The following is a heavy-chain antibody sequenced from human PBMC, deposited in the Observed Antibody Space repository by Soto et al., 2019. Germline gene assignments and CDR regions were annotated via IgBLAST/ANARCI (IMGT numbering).Heavy chain of an antibody. D-gene: IGHD2-15*01. CDR1: GFTFSSYA. CDR2: ISYDGSNK. Sequence: GGSLRLSCAASGFTFSSYAMHWVRQAPGKGLEWVAVISYDGSNKYYADSVKGRFTISRDNSKNTLYLQMNSLRAEDTAVYYCARDTGHGVVVATDYYMDVWGKGTTVTVSS. V-gene: IGHV3-30-3*01. CDR3: ARDTGHGVVVATDYYMDV. J-gene: IGHJ6*03.